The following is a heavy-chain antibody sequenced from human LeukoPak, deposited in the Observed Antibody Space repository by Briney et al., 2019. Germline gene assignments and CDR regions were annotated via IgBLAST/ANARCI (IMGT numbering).Heavy chain of an antibody. CDR2: MNPNSGNT. D-gene: IGHD3-22*01. Sequence: GASVKVSCKASGYTFTSYDINWVRQATGQGLEWMGWMNPNSGNTGYAQKFQGRVTITRNTSISTAYMELSSLRSEDTAVYYCASPLSMIVTDAFDIWGQGTMVTVSS. CDR3: ASPLSMIVTDAFDI. J-gene: IGHJ3*02. CDR1: GYTFTSYD. V-gene: IGHV1-8*03.